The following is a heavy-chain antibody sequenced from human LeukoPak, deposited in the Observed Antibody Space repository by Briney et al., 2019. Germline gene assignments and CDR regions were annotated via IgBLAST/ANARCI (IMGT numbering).Heavy chain of an antibody. D-gene: IGHD6-13*01. CDR2: IHYSGST. Sequence: SETLSLTCAVYGGSFSGYYWSWIRQLPGKGLEWIGYIHYSGSTDYSPSLKSRVTISVDTSKNQLSLKLRSVTAADTAVYYCAREYSSFEYWGPGTLVTVSS. J-gene: IGHJ4*02. CDR3: AREYSSFEY. CDR1: GGSFSGYY. V-gene: IGHV4-59*01.